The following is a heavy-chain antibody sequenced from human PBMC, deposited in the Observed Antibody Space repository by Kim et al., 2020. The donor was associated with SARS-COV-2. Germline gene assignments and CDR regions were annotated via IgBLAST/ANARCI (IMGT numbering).Heavy chain of an antibody. CDR3: ARSYSGGYFAAFDI. D-gene: IGHD1-26*01. J-gene: IGHJ3*02. CDR1: GFTFSSYA. Sequence: GGSLRLSCAASGFTFSSYAMHWVRQAPGKGLEWVSVISYDGINKYYADSVKGRFTISRDNSKNTLYLQMNSLRAEDTAVYYCARSYSGGYFAAFDIWGQG. CDR2: ISYDGINK. V-gene: IGHV3-30*04.